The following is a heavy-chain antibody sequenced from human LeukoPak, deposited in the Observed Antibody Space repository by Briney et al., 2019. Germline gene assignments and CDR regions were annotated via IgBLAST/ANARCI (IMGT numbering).Heavy chain of an antibody. V-gene: IGHV3-21*01. CDR1: GFTFSSYA. J-gene: IGHJ6*03. D-gene: IGHD3-16*01. Sequence: PGGSLRLSCAASGFTFSSYAMHWVRQAPGKGLEWVSSISTSSSYIDYADSVKGRFTISRDNAKNSLYLQMNSLRAEDTAVYYCARVGQDYYYYYYMDVWGKGSTVTVSS. CDR3: ARVGQDYYYYYYMDV. CDR2: ISTSSSYI.